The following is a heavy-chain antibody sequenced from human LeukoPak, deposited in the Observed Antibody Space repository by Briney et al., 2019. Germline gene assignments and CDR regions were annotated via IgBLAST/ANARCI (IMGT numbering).Heavy chain of an antibody. CDR3: AREELRFWSGGGLDEYYFDY. CDR1: GFTFGDYA. D-gene: IGHD3-3*01. Sequence: GGSLRLSCKPSGFTFGDYAMSWVRQAPGKGLEWVGFIRSKAFGATTDYAASVKGRFTVSRDDSKSIAYLQMNSLKTEDTAVYYCAREELRFWSGGGLDEYYFDYWGQGTLVTVSS. CDR2: IRSKAFGATT. V-gene: IGHV3-49*04. J-gene: IGHJ4*02.